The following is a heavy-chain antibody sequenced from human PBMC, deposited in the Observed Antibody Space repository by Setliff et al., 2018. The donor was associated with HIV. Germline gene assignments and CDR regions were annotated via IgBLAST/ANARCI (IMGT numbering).Heavy chain of an antibody. CDR1: GYSISSGYY. CDR3: ARLGYSGSLVGAFDI. V-gene: IGHV4-38-2*02. J-gene: IGHJ3*02. D-gene: IGHD1-26*01. Sequence: SETLSLTCTVSGYSISSGYYWGWIRQPPGKGLEWIGSIYHSGITYYNSSLQSRVNISVDTSKNQFSLNLTSVTAADTAVYYCARLGYSGSLVGAFDIWGQGTMVTVSS. CDR2: IYHSGIT.